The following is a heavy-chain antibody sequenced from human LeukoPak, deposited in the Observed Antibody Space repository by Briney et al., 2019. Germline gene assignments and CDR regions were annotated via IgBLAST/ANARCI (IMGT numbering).Heavy chain of an antibody. CDR1: GGSISSGDYY. D-gene: IGHD6-19*01. Sequence: SETLSLTCTVSGGSISSGDYYWSWIRQPPGKGLEWIGYISYSGSTYYNPSLKSRATISVDASKNQFSLKMSSVTAADTAVYYCARENSGWYDYWGQGTLVTVSS. CDR3: ARENSGWYDY. CDR2: ISYSGST. J-gene: IGHJ4*02. V-gene: IGHV4-30-4*01.